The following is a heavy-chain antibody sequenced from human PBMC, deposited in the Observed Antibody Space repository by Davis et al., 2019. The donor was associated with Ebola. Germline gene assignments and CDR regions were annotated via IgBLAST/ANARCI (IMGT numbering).Heavy chain of an antibody. CDR1: GGSISSSSYY. CDR2: IYYSGST. D-gene: IGHD3-3*01. CDR3: VGFLEWNLDY. Sequence: SETLSLTCTVSGGSISSSSYYWGWIRQPPGKGLEWIGSIYYSGSTYYNPSLKSRVTISVDTSKNQFSLKLSSETAADTAVYYCVGFLEWNLDYWGQGTLVTVSS. J-gene: IGHJ4*02. V-gene: IGHV4-39*01.